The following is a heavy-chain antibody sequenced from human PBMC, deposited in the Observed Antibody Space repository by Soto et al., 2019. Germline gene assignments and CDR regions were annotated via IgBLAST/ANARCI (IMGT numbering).Heavy chain of an antibody. CDR3: ARVGGGGFCSSDRCLEASDT. Sequence: GGSLRLSCAASGFAFGSIAMHWVRQAPGKGLEWVAKTSYDGSNIYYGDSMKGRFTISRDNPKNTLFLQMNDLGVEDSAVYYCARVGGGGFCSSDRCLEASDTWGQGTMVT. CDR1: GFAFGSIA. D-gene: IGHD2-15*01. J-gene: IGHJ3*02. V-gene: IGHV3-30-3*01. CDR2: TSYDGSNI.